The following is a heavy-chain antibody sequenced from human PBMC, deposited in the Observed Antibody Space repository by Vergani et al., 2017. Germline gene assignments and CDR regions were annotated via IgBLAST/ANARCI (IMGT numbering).Heavy chain of an antibody. CDR2: ISYDGSTK. CDR3: AKIIAVADHFDY. V-gene: IGHV3-30*18. J-gene: IGHJ4*02. Sequence: QVQLVESGGGVVQPGRSLRLSCAASGFTFSSYGMHWVRQAPGKGLEWVAVISYDGSTKYYAASVKGRFTNSRDNSKNPLYLQMNGLRAEDTAVYYGAKIIAVADHFDYWGQGTLVTVSS. D-gene: IGHD6-19*01. CDR1: GFTFSSYG.